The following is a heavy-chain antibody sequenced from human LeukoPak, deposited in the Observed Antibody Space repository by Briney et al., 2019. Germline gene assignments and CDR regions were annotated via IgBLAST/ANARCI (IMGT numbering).Heavy chain of an antibody. CDR2: IKEDGSDK. D-gene: IGHD5/OR15-5a*01. V-gene: IGHV3-7*01. CDR1: GFTFHTYW. CDR3: ARDHVSGYYAY. J-gene: IGHJ4*02. Sequence: PGGSLRPSCAASGFTFHTYWMTWVRQAPGKGLEWVANIKEDGSDKYYADSVRGRFAISRDNAKNSLYLQMNTLTVADTAIYYCARDHVSGYYAYWGQGTLVTVSS.